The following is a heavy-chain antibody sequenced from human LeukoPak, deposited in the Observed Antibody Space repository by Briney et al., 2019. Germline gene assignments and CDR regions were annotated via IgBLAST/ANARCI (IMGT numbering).Heavy chain of an antibody. Sequence: GESLKISCKGSGYSFTNYWIGWVRQMPGKGLEWMGIVYPGDSDTRYGPSFQGQVSISADKSISTAYLQYNSLTASDTAIYYCARRLGARRYFDLWGRGTLVTVSS. J-gene: IGHJ2*01. CDR3: ARRLGARRYFDL. CDR2: VYPGDSDT. D-gene: IGHD1-26*01. CDR1: GYSFTNYW. V-gene: IGHV5-51*01.